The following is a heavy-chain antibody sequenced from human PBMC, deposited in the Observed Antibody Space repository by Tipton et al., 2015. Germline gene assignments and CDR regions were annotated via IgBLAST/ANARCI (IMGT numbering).Heavy chain of an antibody. Sequence: TLSLTCDVSGGSFSNYHWTWIRQPPGKGLEWIGEVHHDGSVRNTPSPKSRATISVDTSTMQFSLKLPSVTAADTSMYWCTRGRYTTWPTSDYWGQGTLVTVSS. J-gene: IGHJ4*02. V-gene: IGHV4-34*04. D-gene: IGHD1-26*01. CDR1: GGSFSNYH. CDR2: VHHDGSV. CDR3: TRGRYTTWPTSDY.